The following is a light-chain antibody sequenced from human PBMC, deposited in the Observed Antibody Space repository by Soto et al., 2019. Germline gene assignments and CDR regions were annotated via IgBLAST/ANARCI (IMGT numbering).Light chain of an antibody. J-gene: IGKJ2*01. CDR3: QQYNDYQYT. Sequence: DIQITQSPSTLSASVGDRVTITCRASQSITTWLAWYQQKPGKAPKLLIYKATNLQSGVPSRFSGSGSGTEFSLTINSLQPEDFAIYYCQQYNDYQYTFGQGTKVDIK. CDR1: QSITTW. CDR2: KAT. V-gene: IGKV1-5*03.